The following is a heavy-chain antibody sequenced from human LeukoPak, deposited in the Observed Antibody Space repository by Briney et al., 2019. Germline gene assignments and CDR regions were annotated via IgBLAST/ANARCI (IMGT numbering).Heavy chain of an antibody. V-gene: IGHV3-23*01. CDR2: ISGSGGST. Sequence: QPGGSLRLSCAAAGFTFSNYAMTWVRQAPWKGLEWVSSISGSGGSTYYADSVKGRFTISRDNSKNTLYLQMNSLRAEDTAVYYCAKGLGVLIIYYYYYMDVWGKGTTVTVSS. J-gene: IGHJ6*03. CDR1: GFTFSNYA. CDR3: AKGLGVLIIYYYYYMDV. D-gene: IGHD3-3*01.